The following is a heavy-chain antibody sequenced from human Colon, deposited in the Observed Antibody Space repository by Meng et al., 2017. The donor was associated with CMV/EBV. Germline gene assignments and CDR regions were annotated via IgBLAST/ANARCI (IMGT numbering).Heavy chain of an antibody. CDR2: INHSEGT. D-gene: IGHD2/OR15-2a*01. J-gene: IGHJ4*02. Sequence: QVQLQQWGAGLLKPSETLSLTCAVNGGSFSGYYWTWIRQSPGKGLXWIGEINHSEGTNYNPSLKSRVTISIDTSKNQFSLKVRSVTAADTAMYYCARNSRGDYWGQGTLVTVSS. CDR3: ARNSRGDY. CDR1: GGSFSGYY. V-gene: IGHV4-34*01.